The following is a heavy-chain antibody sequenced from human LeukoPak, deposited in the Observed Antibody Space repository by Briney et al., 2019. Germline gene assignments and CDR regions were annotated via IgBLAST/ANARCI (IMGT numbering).Heavy chain of an antibody. D-gene: IGHD6-13*01. CDR1: GFTFSSYA. J-gene: IGHJ4*02. CDR2: ISYDGSNK. V-gene: IGHV3-30*04. CDR3: ARIIAAAGTDDDY. Sequence: GGSLRLSCAASGFTFSSYAMHWVRQAPGKGLEWVAVISYDGSNKYYADSVKGRFTISRDNSKNTLYLQMNSLRAEDTAVYYCARIIAAAGTDDDYWGQGTLVTVSS.